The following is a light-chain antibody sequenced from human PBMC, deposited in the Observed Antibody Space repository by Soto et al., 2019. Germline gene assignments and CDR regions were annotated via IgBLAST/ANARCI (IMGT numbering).Light chain of an antibody. J-gene: IGKJ1*01. V-gene: IGKV1-39*01. CDR3: QQSYSTTWT. Sequence: TQMTHSVSSLSAYEQDTVTITCWASQGISTYLNWYQQKPGKAPKLLIYDASSLQSGVPSRFSGSGSETDFTLTISSLQPEDFATYSCQQSYSTTWTFGQGTKVDIK. CDR2: DAS. CDR1: QGISTY.